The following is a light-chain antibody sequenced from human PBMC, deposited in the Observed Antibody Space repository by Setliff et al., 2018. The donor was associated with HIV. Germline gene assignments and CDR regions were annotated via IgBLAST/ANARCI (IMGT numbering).Light chain of an antibody. Sequence: QSVLTQPASVSGSPGQSITISCTGTSSDVGIYNLVSWFQQHPGKAHKLMIYEVTKRPSGVSDRFSGSKSGNTASLTISGLQAEDEAEYYCCSYAGSNTLRVFGGGTKVTVL. V-gene: IGLV2-23*02. J-gene: IGLJ3*02. CDR2: EVT. CDR1: SSDVGIYNL. CDR3: CSYAGSNTLRV.